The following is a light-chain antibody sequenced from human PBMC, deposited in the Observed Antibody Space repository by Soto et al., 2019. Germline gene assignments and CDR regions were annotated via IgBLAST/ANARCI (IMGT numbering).Light chain of an antibody. Sequence: EIVMTQSPATLSVSPGERATLSCRASQSVSSNLAWYQQKPGQAPRLLIYGTSTRASRNPAKFSGRGSGTEFTLTIRRLQAEDFAVYYCQQYNNWPAWTFGKGTKVEIK. CDR2: GTS. V-gene: IGKV3-15*01. CDR3: QQYNNWPAWT. J-gene: IGKJ1*01. CDR1: QSVSSN.